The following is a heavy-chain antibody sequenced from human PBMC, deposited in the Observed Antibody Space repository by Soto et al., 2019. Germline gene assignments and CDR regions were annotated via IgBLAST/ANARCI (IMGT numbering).Heavy chain of an antibody. D-gene: IGHD6-19*01. V-gene: IGHV4-31*03. CDR2: IYHSGST. CDR1: GGSITSGGIY. Sequence: QVKLQESGPGLVQPAQTLSLSCTVSGGSITSGGIYWSWLRQHPRHGLEWIGYIYHSGSTTYNPSLSSRVPISVDTSKNQFSLTVTTLTVADTAVYYWARFNSRSGTEYFDYWCQGTLVTVSS. J-gene: IGHJ4*02. CDR3: ARFNSRSGTEYFDY.